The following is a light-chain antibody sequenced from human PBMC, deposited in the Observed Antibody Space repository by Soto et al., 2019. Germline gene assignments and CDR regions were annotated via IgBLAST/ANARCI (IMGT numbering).Light chain of an antibody. CDR2: SNN. CDR3: EAWDGSLNAVL. CDR1: SSNIGTNT. J-gene: IGLJ2*01. V-gene: IGLV1-44*01. Sequence: QSVLTQPPSASGTPGQRVTISCSGSSSNIGTNTVNWYQHLPGSAPKLLSYSNNQRPSRVPDRFSGSKSGTSASLAISGLQHDDEADYHCEAWDGSLNAVLFGGGTKLTVL.